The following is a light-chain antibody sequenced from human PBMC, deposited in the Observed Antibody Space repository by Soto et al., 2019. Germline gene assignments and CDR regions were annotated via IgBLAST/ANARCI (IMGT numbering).Light chain of an antibody. V-gene: IGKV1-27*01. CDR1: QGIRNY. CDR3: QKYSSAPFT. CDR2: AAS. Sequence: DIQMTQSPSSLSASVGDRVTITCRASQGIRNYLAWYQQKPGKVPKLLIYAASTLQSGVPSRLSGSGSGTYFNHPISSLHPEDFATSYCQKYSSAPFTFGPGTKVDIK. J-gene: IGKJ3*01.